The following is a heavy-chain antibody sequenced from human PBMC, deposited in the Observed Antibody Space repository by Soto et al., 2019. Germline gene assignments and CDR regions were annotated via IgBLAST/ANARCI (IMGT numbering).Heavy chain of an antibody. CDR3: ATSSGWYSYFDY. D-gene: IGHD6-19*01. J-gene: IGHJ4*02. Sequence: GGSLRLSCAASGFTVSSNYMSWVRQAPGKGLEWVSVIYSGGSTYYADSVKGRFTISRDNSKNTLYLQMNSLRAEDTAVYYCATSSGWYSYFDYWGQGTLVTVSS. CDR1: GFTVSSNY. V-gene: IGHV3-53*01. CDR2: IYSGGST.